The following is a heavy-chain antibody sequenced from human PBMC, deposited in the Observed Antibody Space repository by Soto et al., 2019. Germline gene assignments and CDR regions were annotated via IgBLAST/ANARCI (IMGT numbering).Heavy chain of an antibody. Sequence: QVQLVQSGAEVKEPGSSVKVSCKASGGGNLRDYRTTWVRRAPGQGLEWMGGIIPKLGSANYAQNFQGRVRGTTDESTNTVYIELRSLRSDDTAVYYCARGGDVDNVGAVYWGQGTPVTVSS. V-gene: IGHV1-69*16. CDR3: ARGGDVDNVGAVY. J-gene: IGHJ4*02. D-gene: IGHD2-21*01. CDR1: GGGNLRDYR. CDR2: IIPKLGSA.